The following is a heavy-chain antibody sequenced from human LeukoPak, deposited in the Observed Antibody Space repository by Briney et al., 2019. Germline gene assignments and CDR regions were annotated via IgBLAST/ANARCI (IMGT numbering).Heavy chain of an antibody. V-gene: IGHV3-23*01. J-gene: IGHJ4*02. Sequence: GGSLRLSCAASGFTFSNYAMNWVRQAPGKGLERVSVITGSGGTTFYADSVKGRFTISRDNSKNTVFLQMNSLRAEDTAVFYCATAGGSSGSYPLIYWGQGILVTVSS. CDR2: ITGSGGTT. CDR3: ATAGGSSGSYPLIY. D-gene: IGHD6-19*01. CDR1: GFTFSNYA.